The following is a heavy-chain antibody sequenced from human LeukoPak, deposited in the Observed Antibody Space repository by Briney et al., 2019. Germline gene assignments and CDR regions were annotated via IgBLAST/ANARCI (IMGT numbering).Heavy chain of an antibody. J-gene: IGHJ5*02. CDR1: GYTFTGYY. CDR2: INSTTGVT. V-gene: IGHV1-46*01. CDR3: TRDRVVPNAGPRLYNWFDP. D-gene: IGHD2-2*01. Sequence: ASVKVSCKASGYTFTGYYMHWVRQAPGQGLEWMGIINSTTGVTNYAQKFQGRVSMTRDTSASTVYMELNSLRSEDTAVYYCTRDRVVPNAGPRLYNWFDPWGQGTLVTVSS.